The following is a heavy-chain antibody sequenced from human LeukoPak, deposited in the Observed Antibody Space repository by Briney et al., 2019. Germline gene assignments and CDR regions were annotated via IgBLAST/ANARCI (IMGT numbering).Heavy chain of an antibody. Sequence: SETLSLTCTVSGGSISSYYWSWIRQPPGKGLEWRGYIYYSGSTNYNPSLKSRVTISVDTSKNQFSLKLSSVTAADTAVYYCARGGDGYNLGAFDIWGQGTMVTVSS. CDR2: IYYSGST. J-gene: IGHJ3*02. CDR3: ARGGDGYNLGAFDI. D-gene: IGHD5-24*01. V-gene: IGHV4-59*01. CDR1: GGSISSYY.